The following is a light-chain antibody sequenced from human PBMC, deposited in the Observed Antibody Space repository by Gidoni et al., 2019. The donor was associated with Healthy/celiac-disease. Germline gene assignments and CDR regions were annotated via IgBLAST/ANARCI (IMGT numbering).Light chain of an antibody. V-gene: IGKV1-9*01. CDR1: QGISSY. J-gene: IGKJ4*01. CDR2: AAS. CDR3: QQLIS. Sequence: DPVSITCRASQGISSYLAWYQQKPGKAPKLLIYAASTLQSGVPSRFSGSGSGTEFTLTISSLQPEDFATYYCQQLISFXGXTKVEIK.